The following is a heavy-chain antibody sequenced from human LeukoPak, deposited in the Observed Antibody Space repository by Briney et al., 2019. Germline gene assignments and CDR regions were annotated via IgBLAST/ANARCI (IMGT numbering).Heavy chain of an antibody. CDR3: ACSMITFGGVIGYFDY. Sequence: SETLSLTCTVSGGSISSYYWSWIRQPPGKGLEWIGYIYYSGSTNYNPSLKSRVTISVDTSKNQFSLKLSSVTAADTAVYYCACSMITFGGVIGYFDYWGQGTLVTVSS. CDR2: IYYSGST. J-gene: IGHJ4*02. V-gene: IGHV4-59*08. CDR1: GGSISSYY. D-gene: IGHD3-16*02.